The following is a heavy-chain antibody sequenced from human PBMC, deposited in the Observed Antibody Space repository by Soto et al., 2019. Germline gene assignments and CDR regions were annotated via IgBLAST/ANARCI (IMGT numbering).Heavy chain of an antibody. CDR3: AIQGTDDIVVVPADKSWFDP. CDR1: GYTFTSYG. V-gene: IGHV1-18*01. J-gene: IGHJ5*02. CDR2: ISAYNGNT. Sequence: ASVKVSCKASGYTFTSYGISWVRQAPGQGLEWMGWISAYNGNTNYAQKLQGRVTMTTDTSTSTAYMELRSLRSDDTAVYYCAIQGTDDIVVVPADKSWFDPWGQGTLVTVSS. D-gene: IGHD2-2*01.